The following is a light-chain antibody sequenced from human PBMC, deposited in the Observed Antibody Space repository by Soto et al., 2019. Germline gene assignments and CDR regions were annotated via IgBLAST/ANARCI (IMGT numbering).Light chain of an antibody. V-gene: IGKV3-20*01. Sequence: EIVVSLSPGTLSLSKGERASLSCRASHSVSSNYLAWYQQKPGQAPRLLIYGASTRASGIPDRFSGSGSGTDFTLTISSLQPDDFATYYCQQYNSYPWTFGQGTKVDIK. J-gene: IGKJ1*01. CDR1: HSVSSNY. CDR2: GAS. CDR3: QQYNSYPWT.